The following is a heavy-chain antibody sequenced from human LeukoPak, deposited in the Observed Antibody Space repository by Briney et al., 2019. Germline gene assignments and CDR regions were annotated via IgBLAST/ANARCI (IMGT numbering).Heavy chain of an antibody. CDR3: ARRDSSGYYSY. V-gene: IGHV1-18*01. J-gene: IGHJ4*02. Sequence: GASVKVSCKASGYMFSSYGISWVRQAPGQGLEWMGWISANNGNANYAQKLQGRVTMTRDTSTSTAYMELRSLRSDDTAVYYCARRDSSGYYSYWGQGTPVTVSS. CDR2: ISANNGNA. CDR1: GYMFSSYG. D-gene: IGHD3-22*01.